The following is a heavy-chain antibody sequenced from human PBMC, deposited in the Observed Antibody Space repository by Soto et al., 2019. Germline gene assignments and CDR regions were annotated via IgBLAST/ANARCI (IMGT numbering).Heavy chain of an antibody. D-gene: IGHD2-2*01. V-gene: IGHV4-39*01. Sequence: SETLSLTCTVSGGSISTSSSYWGWIRQPPGKGLEWLGSIYYLGNTYYNPSLGGRVSISVDTSKNQFSLKLKSVTAADTAMYYCARLFCSSSSCLSLSWFDPWGQGTLVSVAS. J-gene: IGHJ5*02. CDR1: GGSISTSSSY. CDR3: ARLFCSSSSCLSLSWFDP. CDR2: IYYLGNT.